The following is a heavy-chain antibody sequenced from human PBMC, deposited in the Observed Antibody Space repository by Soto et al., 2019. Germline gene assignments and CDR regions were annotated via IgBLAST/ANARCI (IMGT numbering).Heavy chain of an antibody. Sequence: QVQLVQSGAEVKKPGASVKVSCKASGYTFTSYYMHWVRQAPGQGLEWMGTINPSGGSTTYAQKFKGRVTMTRDTSTSTVYMELSSLRSEDTAVYYCARPFYCSSTSCYSFFDNWGQGTLVTVSS. V-gene: IGHV1-46*01. CDR2: INPSGGST. CDR3: ARPFYCSSTSCYSFFDN. D-gene: IGHD2-2*01. CDR1: GYTFTSYY. J-gene: IGHJ4*02.